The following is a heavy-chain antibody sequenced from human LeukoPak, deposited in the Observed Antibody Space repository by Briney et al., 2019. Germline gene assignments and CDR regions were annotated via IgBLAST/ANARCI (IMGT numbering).Heavy chain of an antibody. CDR3: AREETYGGKGLDY. CDR1: GFTFSSYG. V-gene: IGHV3-21*01. J-gene: IGHJ4*02. Sequence: PGGSLRLSCAASGFTFSSYGMNWVRQAPGKGLEWVSSISSSSSYIYYADSVKGRFTISRDNAKNSLYLQMNSLRAEDTAVYYCAREETYGGKGLDYWGQGTLVTVSS. CDR2: ISSSSSYI. D-gene: IGHD4-23*01.